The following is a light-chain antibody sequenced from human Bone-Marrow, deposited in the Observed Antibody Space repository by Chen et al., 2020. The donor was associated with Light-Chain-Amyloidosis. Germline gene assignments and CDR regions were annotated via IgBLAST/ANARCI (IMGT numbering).Light chain of an antibody. V-gene: IGLV3-25*03. CDR2: RDT. Sequence: SYQLTPPPSASVSPGQTARISCSGDDLPTKYAYCYQQKPGQAPVLVIHRDTERPSGISERFSGSSSGTKATLTSSGVQAEDEADYHCQSADSSGTYEVIFGGGTKLTVL. J-gene: IGLJ2*01. CDR3: QSADSSGTYEVI. CDR1: DLPTKY.